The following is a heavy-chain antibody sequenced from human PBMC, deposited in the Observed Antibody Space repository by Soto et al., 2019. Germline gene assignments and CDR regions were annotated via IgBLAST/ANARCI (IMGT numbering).Heavy chain of an antibody. J-gene: IGHJ6*02. CDR1: GYTFTSYG. Sequence: ASVKVSCKASGYTFTSYGISWVRQAPGQGLEWMGWISAYNGNTNYAQKLQGRVTMTTDTSTSTVYRELRSLRSDDAAVYYCARDPGIAAAGTTYYYYGMDVWGQGTTVTVSS. CDR2: ISAYNGNT. D-gene: IGHD6-13*01. CDR3: ARDPGIAAAGTTYYYYGMDV. V-gene: IGHV1-18*04.